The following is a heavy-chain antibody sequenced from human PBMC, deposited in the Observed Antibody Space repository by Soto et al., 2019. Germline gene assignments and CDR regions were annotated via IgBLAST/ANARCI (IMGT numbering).Heavy chain of an antibody. CDR3: ARATPPGDAFEI. J-gene: IGHJ3*02. CDR1: GDSVSSNSAA. CDR2: TYYRSRWYN. V-gene: IGHV6-1*01. Sequence: SQTLSLNCAISGDSVSSNSAARNWIRQSPSRGLEWLGRTYYRSRWYNDYAVSVKSRITINPDTSKNSLYLQMNSLRAGDTAVYYCARATPPGDAFEIWGQGKMVTVS.